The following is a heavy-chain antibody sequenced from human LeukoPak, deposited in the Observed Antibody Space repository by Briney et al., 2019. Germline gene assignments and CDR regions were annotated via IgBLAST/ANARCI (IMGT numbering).Heavy chain of an antibody. CDR1: GFTFDDYG. CDR3: ARDERVGSPFDY. V-gene: IGHV3-9*01. D-gene: IGHD2-15*01. CDR2: ISWNSGSK. J-gene: IGHJ4*02. Sequence: PGRSLRLSCAASGFTFDDYGMQWVRQAPGKGLEWVSGISWNSGSKGYADSVKGRFTISRDNAKNSLYLQMNSLRAEDTAVYYCARDERVGSPFDYWGQGTLVTVSS.